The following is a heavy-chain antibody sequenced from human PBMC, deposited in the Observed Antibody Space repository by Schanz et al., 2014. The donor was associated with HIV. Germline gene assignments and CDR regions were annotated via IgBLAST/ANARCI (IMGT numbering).Heavy chain of an antibody. V-gene: IGHV3-33*06. J-gene: IGHJ6*02. CDR2: IWYDGSNK. Sequence: QVQLVESGGGVVQPGRSLRLSCAASGFTFRSYGMHWVRQAPRKGLEWVAVIWYDGSNKYYADSVKGRFTISRDNSKNTLYLQTNSLRAEDTAVYFCANTEFPYSSSSDYYYGMDVWGQGTTVTVSS. CDR1: GFTFRSYG. CDR3: ANTEFPYSSSSDYYYGMDV. D-gene: IGHD6-6*01.